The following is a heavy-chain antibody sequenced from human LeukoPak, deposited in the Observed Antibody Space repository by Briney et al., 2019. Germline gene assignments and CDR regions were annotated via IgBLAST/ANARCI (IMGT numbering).Heavy chain of an antibody. V-gene: IGHV4-39*01. Sequence: SETLSLTCTVSGGSISSSSYYWGWIRQPPGKGLEWIGSIYYSGSTYYNPSLKSRVTISVDTSKNQFSLKLSSVTAADTAVYYCARNLAVAGLFDYWGQGTLVTVSS. D-gene: IGHD6-19*01. CDR3: ARNLAVAGLFDY. J-gene: IGHJ4*02. CDR2: IYYSGST. CDR1: GGSISSSSYY.